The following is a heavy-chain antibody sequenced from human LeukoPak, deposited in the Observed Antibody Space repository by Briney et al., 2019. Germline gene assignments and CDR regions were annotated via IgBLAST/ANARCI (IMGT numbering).Heavy chain of an antibody. CDR3: ARESGGGDFPFDY. V-gene: IGHV3-11*05. D-gene: IGHD2-21*02. J-gene: IGHJ4*02. Sequence: GRFTISRDNAKNSVYLQMNSLRAEDTAVYYCARESGGGDFPFDYWGQGTLVTVSS.